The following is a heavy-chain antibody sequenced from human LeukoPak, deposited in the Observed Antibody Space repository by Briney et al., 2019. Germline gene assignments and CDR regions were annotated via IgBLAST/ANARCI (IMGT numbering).Heavy chain of an antibody. V-gene: IGHV3-73*01. J-gene: IGHJ6*03. D-gene: IGHD2-21*02. CDR1: GFTFSGSA. CDR2: IRSKANSYAT. Sequence: GGPLRLSCAASGFTFSGSAMHWVRQASGKGLEWVGRIRSKANSYATAYAASVKGRFTISRDDSKNTAYLQMNSLKTEDTGVYYCTRPNPYCGGDCHTNYYYYMDVWGKGTTVTVSS. CDR3: TRPNPYCGGDCHTNYYYYMDV.